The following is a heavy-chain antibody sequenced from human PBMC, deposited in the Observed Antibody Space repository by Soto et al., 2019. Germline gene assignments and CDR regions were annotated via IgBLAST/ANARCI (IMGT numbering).Heavy chain of an antibody. V-gene: IGHV3-23*01. CDR1: GFTFSSYA. CDR3: ATDVWDIAVAGHFDY. D-gene: IGHD6-19*01. CDR2: ISGSGGST. J-gene: IGHJ4*02. Sequence: EVQLLESGGGLVQPGGSLRLSCAASGFTFSSYAMSWVRQAPGKGLELVSAISGSGGSTYYADSVKGRFTISRDNSKNTLYLQMNSLRAEDTAVYYCATDVWDIAVAGHFDYWGQGTLVTVSS.